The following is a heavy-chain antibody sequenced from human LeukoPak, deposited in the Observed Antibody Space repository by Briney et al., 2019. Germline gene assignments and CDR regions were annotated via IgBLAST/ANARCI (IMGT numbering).Heavy chain of an antibody. J-gene: IGHJ4*02. Sequence: SETLSLTCTVSGGSISSSSYYWGWIRQPPGKGLEWIGSIYYSGGTNYNPSLKSRVTMSVDTSKNQLSLSLTSVTAADTAVYFCARGALSSIAVRQSFDYWGQGTLVTVSS. CDR2: IYYSGGT. CDR1: GGSISSSSYY. CDR3: ARGALSSIAVRQSFDY. D-gene: IGHD6-6*01. V-gene: IGHV4-39*07.